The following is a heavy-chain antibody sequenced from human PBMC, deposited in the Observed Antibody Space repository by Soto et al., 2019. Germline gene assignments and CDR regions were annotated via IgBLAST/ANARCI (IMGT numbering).Heavy chain of an antibody. D-gene: IGHD6-13*01. CDR1: GFTFSSYG. CDR2: IWYDGSNK. J-gene: IGHJ6*02. Sequence: GGSLRLSCAASGFTFSSYGMHWVRQAPGKGLEWVAVIWYDGSNKYYADSVKGRFTISRDNSKNTLYLQMNSLRAEDTAVYYCARTPVAAALVNYGMDVWGQGTTVTVSS. CDR3: ARTPVAAALVNYGMDV. V-gene: IGHV3-33*01.